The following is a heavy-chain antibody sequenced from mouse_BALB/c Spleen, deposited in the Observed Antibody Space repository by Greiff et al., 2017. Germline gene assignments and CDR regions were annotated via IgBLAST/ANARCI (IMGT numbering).Heavy chain of an antibody. CDR2: INPSTGYT. D-gene: IGHD1-1*01. J-gene: IGHJ2*01. CDR1: GHTFTSYW. Sequence: QVQLQQSGAELAKPGASVKMSCKASGHTFTSYWMHWVKQRPGQGLEWIGYINPSTGYTEYNQKFKDKATLTADKSSSTAYMQLSSLTSEDSAVYYCASPITTVGYWGQGTTLTVSS. V-gene: IGHV1-7*01. CDR3: ASPITTVGY.